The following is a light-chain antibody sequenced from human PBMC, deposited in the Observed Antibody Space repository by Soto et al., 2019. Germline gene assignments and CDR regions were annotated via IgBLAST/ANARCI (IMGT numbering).Light chain of an antibody. V-gene: IGLV2-14*01. CDR2: DVS. Sequence: QSALTQPASVSGSPGQSITISCTGTTSDLGDYNSVSWYQHHPGKAPKLMIYDVSHRPSGVSNRFSGSKSGNTASLTISGLQTEDEADYYCSSYTTGRTFVFGEGTKVTVL. CDR1: TSDLGDYNS. CDR3: SSYTTGRTFV. J-gene: IGLJ3*02.